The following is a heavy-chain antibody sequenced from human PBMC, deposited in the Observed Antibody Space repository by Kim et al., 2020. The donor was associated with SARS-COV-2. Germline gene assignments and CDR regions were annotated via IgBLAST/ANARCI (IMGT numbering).Heavy chain of an antibody. J-gene: IGHJ3*02. Sequence: PATKCRVTISVGTSKSQFSLKLSSVTAADTAVYYCARQLRNDAFDIWGQGTMVTVSS. V-gene: IGHV4-59*08. D-gene: IGHD4-17*01. CDR3: ARQLRNDAFDI.